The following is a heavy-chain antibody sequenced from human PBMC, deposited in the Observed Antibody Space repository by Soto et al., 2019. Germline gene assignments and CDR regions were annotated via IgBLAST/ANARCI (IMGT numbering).Heavy chain of an antibody. Sequence: SETLSLTCTVSGGSISSGGYYWSWIRQHPGKGLEWIGYIYYSGSTYYNPSLKSRVTISVDTSKNQFSLKLSSVTAADTAVYYCARSHDSSGYSPFDYWGQGTLVTVSS. V-gene: IGHV4-31*03. CDR3: ARSHDSSGYSPFDY. CDR1: GGSISSGGYY. J-gene: IGHJ4*02. D-gene: IGHD3-22*01. CDR2: IYYSGST.